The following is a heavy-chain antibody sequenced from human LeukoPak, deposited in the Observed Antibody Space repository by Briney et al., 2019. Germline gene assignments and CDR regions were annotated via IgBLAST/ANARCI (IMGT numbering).Heavy chain of an antibody. CDR3: AKDWIVVSGYFDY. Sequence: GGSLRLSCAASGFTFSSYTMNWVRQAPGKGLEWVSSISSSSSYIYYADSVKGRFTISRDNSKNTLYLQMNSLRAEDTAVYYCAKDWIVVSGYFDYWGQGTLVTVSS. V-gene: IGHV3-21*04. CDR2: ISSSSSYI. D-gene: IGHD3-22*01. CDR1: GFTFSSYT. J-gene: IGHJ4*02.